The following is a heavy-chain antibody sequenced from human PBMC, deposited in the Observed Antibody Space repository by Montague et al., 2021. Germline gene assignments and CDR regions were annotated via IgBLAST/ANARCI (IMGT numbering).Heavy chain of an antibody. D-gene: IGHD1-26*01. CDR2: LLYDGNNE. J-gene: IGHJ4*03. CDR3: ARGGGGYLDY. CDR1: GFTFSTYN. Sequence: SLRLSCAASGFTFSTYNIHWVRQAPGKGLEWVAALLYDGNNEYYADSVKGRFTLSRDNSKNTLYLQMNSQRAEDTAVYYCARGGGGYLDYWGQGTLVTVSS. V-gene: IGHV3-30-3*01.